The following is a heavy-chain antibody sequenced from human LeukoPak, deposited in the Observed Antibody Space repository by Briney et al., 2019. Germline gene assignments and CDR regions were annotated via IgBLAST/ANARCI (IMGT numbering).Heavy chain of an antibody. CDR2: ISSNGGST. CDR1: GFTFSSYA. J-gene: IGHJ4*02. D-gene: IGHD1-26*01. V-gene: IGHV3-64*01. CDR3: ARKGSGSSYYFDY. Sequence: GGSLRLSCAASGFTFSSYAMHWVRQAPGKGLEYVSAISSNGGSTYYANSVKGRFTISRDNSKNTLYLQMGSLRAEDMAVYYCARKGSGSSYYFDYWGQGTLVTVSS.